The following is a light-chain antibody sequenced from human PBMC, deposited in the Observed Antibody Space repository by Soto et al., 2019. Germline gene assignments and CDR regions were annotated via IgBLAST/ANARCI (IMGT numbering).Light chain of an antibody. CDR3: QEYGSSPYT. CDR1: QSLGSSY. CDR2: GAS. Sequence: EIVLTQSPATLSLSPGQRATLSCRASQSLGSSYLAWYQQKPGQAPRLLIYGASNRATGIPDRFSGSGSGTDFTLTISRLEPEDFVVYYCQEYGSSPYTFGQGTKLEI. V-gene: IGKV3-20*01. J-gene: IGKJ2*01.